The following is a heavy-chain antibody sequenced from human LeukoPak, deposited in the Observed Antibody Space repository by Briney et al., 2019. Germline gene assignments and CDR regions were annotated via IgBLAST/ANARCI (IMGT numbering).Heavy chain of an antibody. CDR2: SGSGGST. CDR3: AKGCWSGDYFDI. V-gene: IGHV3-23*01. D-gene: IGHD3-3*01. CDR1: GFTFSNYA. J-gene: IGHJ3*02. Sequence: GGSLRLSCAASGFTFSNYAMSWVRQAPGKGLEWVSGSGSGGSTYYADSLKGRSTISRDNSKNTLFLQMNSLRADDTAVDYCAKGCWSGDYFDIWGQGTLVTVSS.